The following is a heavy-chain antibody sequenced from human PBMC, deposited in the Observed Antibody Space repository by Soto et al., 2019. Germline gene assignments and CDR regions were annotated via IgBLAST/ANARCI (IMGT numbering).Heavy chain of an antibody. CDR1: GFTFSSYA. CDR3: AKGMFSSSPAAAGSFDY. Sequence: VQLLESGGDLGQPGGSLRLSCAASGFTFSSYAMSWVRQAPGKGLEWVSAVGGTDGNTYYAESVKGRFTISRDNSENTLYLQMSRLRAEDTAVYYCAKGMFSSSPAAAGSFDYWGQGTLVTVSS. CDR2: VGGTDGNT. D-gene: IGHD2-2*01. V-gene: IGHV3-23*01. J-gene: IGHJ4*02.